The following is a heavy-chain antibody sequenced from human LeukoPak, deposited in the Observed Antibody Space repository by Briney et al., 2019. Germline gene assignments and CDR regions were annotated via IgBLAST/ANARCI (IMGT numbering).Heavy chain of an antibody. V-gene: IGHV3-23*01. CDR3: ARGSQVHYYDSSGYQHYYYYMDV. J-gene: IGHJ6*03. CDR1: GFTFSSYA. CDR2: ISGSGGST. D-gene: IGHD3-22*01. Sequence: GGSLRLSCAASGFTFSSYAMSWVRQAPGKGLEWVSAISGSGGSTYYADSVKGRFTISRDNSKNTLYLQMNSLRAEDAALYYCARGSQVHYYDSSGYQHYYYYMDVWGVGTTVTVSS.